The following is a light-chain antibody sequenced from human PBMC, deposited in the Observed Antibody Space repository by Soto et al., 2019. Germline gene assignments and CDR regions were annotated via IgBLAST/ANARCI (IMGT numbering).Light chain of an antibody. V-gene: IGKV3-11*01. CDR3: QHRSIWPPA. CDR1: QSVCTY. J-gene: IGKJ4*01. Sequence: EIVMTQSPATLSLSPGERATLSCRASQSVCTYLAWYQQKPGQAPRLLIYDSSKRAADIPARFSGSGAGTDFTLTISGLEPEDFAVYYCQHRSIWPPAFGGGTKVEIK. CDR2: DSS.